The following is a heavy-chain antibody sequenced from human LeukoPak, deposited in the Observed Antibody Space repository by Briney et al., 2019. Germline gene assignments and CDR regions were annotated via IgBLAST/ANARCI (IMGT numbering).Heavy chain of an antibody. V-gene: IGHV4-59*12. CDR3: ARDLSIVVVTFDY. Sequence: SETLSLTCTVSGGSISSYYWSWIRQPPGKGLEWIGYIYYSGSTNYNPSLKSRVTISVDTSKNQFSLKLSSVTAADTAVYYCARDLSIVVVTFDYWGQGTLVTVSS. CDR2: IYYSGST. D-gene: IGHD2-21*02. CDR1: GGSISSYY. J-gene: IGHJ4*02.